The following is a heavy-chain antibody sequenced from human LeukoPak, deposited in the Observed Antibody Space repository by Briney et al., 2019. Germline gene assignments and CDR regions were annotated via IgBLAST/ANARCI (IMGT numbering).Heavy chain of an antibody. CDR2: IFHSGHS. CDR1: GGSISNGGYA. CDR3: ARGYDVLTSHDYFDY. V-gene: IGHV4-30-2*01. J-gene: IGHJ4*02. Sequence: SQTLSLTCGVSGGSISNGGYAWSWIRQPPGKGLEWIGYIFHSGHSYYNPSLKSRVTISLDRSKNQFSLKLSSVTAADTAVYYCARGYDVLTSHDYFDYWGQGTLVTVSS. D-gene: IGHD3-9*01.